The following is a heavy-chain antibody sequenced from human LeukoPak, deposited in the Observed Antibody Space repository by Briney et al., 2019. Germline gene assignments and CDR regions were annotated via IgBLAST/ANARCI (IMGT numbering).Heavy chain of an antibody. CDR1: GFTFSSYA. V-gene: IGHV3-23*01. CDR2: ISGSGGST. CDR3: AKDRGTGSGSYFQGFDY. J-gene: IGHJ4*02. D-gene: IGHD1-26*01. Sequence: GGSLRLSCAASGFTFSSYAMSWVRQAPGKGLEWVSAISGSGGSTYYADSVKGRFTISRDSSKNTLYLQMNSLRADDTAVYYCAKDRGTGSGSYFQGFDYWGQGTLVTVSS.